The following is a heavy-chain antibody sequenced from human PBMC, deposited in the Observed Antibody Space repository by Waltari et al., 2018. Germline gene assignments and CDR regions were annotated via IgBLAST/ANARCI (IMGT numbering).Heavy chain of an antibody. CDR3: ATYIGASVGTAAFDV. CDR1: GVSITSNRHY. CDR2: VSYRGTT. V-gene: IGHV4-39*01. D-gene: IGHD5-12*01. Sequence: QLQLQESGPRLVRPSATLSLICRVSGVSITSNRHYWARIRQSPGQGLEWSGTVSYRGTTYISPSLKTRVSVSRDTSKNQVSLILGSVTAADMAVYYCATYIGASVGTAAFDVWGQGTMVTVSS. J-gene: IGHJ3*01.